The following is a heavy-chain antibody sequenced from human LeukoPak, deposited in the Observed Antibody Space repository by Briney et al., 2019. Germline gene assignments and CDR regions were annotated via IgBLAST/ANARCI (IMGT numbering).Heavy chain of an antibody. Sequence: SETLSLTCAVSGYSISSGYYWGWIRQPPGKGREWIGSIYHSGSTYYNPSLKSRVTISVDTSKNQFSLKLSSVTAADTAVYYCARSTTVTLGAFDIWGQGTMVTVSS. D-gene: IGHD4-17*01. J-gene: IGHJ3*02. CDR2: IYHSGST. V-gene: IGHV4-38-2*01. CDR3: ARSTTVTLGAFDI. CDR1: GYSISSGYY.